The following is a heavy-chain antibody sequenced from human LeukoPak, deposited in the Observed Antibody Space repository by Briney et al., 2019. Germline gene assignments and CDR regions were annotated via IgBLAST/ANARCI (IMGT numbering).Heavy chain of an antibody. V-gene: IGHV4-38-2*02. J-gene: IGHJ5*02. Sequence: SETLSLTCTVSGYSFSSGYYWGWIRQPPGKGLEWIGSIYHSGSTYYNPSLKSRVTISVDTSKNQFSLKLSSVTAADTAVYYCARVAYSSSGNWFDPWGQGTLVTVSS. D-gene: IGHD6-6*01. CDR1: GYSFSSGYY. CDR3: ARVAYSSSGNWFDP. CDR2: IYHSGST.